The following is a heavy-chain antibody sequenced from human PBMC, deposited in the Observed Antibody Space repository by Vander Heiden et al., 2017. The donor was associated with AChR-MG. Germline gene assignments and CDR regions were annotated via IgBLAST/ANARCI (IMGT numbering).Heavy chain of an antibody. D-gene: IGHD2-15*01. CDR1: GFSLSTSGVG. CDR2: IYWDDDK. Sequence: QIPLKESGPTLVKPTQTLTLTCTFSGFSLSTSGVGVGWIRQPPGKALEWLALIYWDDDKRYSPSLKSRLTITKDTSKNQVVLTMTNMDPVDTATYYCAHMGGYCSGGSCYGWFDPWGQGTLVTVSS. CDR3: AHMGGYCSGGSCYGWFDP. V-gene: IGHV2-5*02. J-gene: IGHJ5*02.